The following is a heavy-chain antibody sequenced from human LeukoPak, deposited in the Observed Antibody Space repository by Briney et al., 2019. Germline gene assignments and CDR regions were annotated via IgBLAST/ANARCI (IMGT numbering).Heavy chain of an antibody. D-gene: IGHD3-10*01. J-gene: IGHJ3*02. Sequence: SQTLSLTCAISGDSVSSNSAAWNWIRQSPSRGLEWLGRTYYRSKWYNDYAVSVKSRITINPDTSKNQFSLQLNSVTPEDTAVYYCAFSRMVRGVISAAFDIWGQGTMVTVSS. CDR2: TYYRSKWYN. V-gene: IGHV6-1*01. CDR1: GDSVSSNSAA. CDR3: AFSRMVRGVISAAFDI.